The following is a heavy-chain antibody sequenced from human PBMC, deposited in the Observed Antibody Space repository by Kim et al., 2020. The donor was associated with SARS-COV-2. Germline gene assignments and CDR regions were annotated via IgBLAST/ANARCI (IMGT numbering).Heavy chain of an antibody. CDR2: IYSGGST. V-gene: IGHV3-53*04. CDR1: GFTVSSNY. J-gene: IGHJ4*02. CDR3: ARGHPFRDGYNDY. Sequence: GGSLRLSCAASGFTVSSNYMSWVRQAPGKGLEWVSVIYSGGSTYYAASVKGRFTISRPNSKNTPHLQMNSLRAEDTAVYYCARGHPFRDGYNDYWGQGTLVTVSS. D-gene: IGHD5-12*01.